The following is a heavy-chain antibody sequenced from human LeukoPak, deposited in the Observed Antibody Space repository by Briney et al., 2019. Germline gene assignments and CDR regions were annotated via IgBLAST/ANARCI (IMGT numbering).Heavy chain of an antibody. V-gene: IGHV6-1*01. D-gene: IGHD3-22*01. Sequence: SQTLSLTCAISGDSVSSDSAAWNWVRQPPSGGLEWLGRTYYRSQWFISYAVSVKTRITIKSDTSRNQFSLELNSVTPEDTGVYYCARGSGYYDTGSFSFVDNWGQGTLVTVSS. J-gene: IGHJ4*02. CDR3: ARGSGYYDTGSFSFVDN. CDR1: GDSVSSDSAA. CDR2: TYYRSQWFI.